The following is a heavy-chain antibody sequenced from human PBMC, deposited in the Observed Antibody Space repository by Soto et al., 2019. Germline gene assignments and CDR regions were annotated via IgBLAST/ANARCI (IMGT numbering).Heavy chain of an antibody. CDR1: GISFSDAW. V-gene: IGHV3-15*07. J-gene: IGHJ4*02. CDR2: IKRQTEGGTT. Sequence: GGSLRLSCVGSGISFSDAWMSWVRQAPGRGLEWVGRIKRQTEGGTTDYPASVKGRFIISRDDSENTLYLQMNSLKTEDTAMYYCTTEPPAGSRAIDYWGQGTQVTVSS. CDR3: TTEPPAGSRAIDY.